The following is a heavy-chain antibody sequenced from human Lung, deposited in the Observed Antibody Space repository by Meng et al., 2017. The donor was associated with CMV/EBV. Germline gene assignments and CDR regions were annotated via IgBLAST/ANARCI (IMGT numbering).Heavy chain of an antibody. D-gene: IGHD6-19*01. CDR3: ASFPPPGKQWLVTDY. CDR2: IYHSGST. J-gene: IGHJ4*02. V-gene: IGHV4-4*02. CDR1: GGSNSSSNW. Sequence: QVQLVGSGAGLVKPSGTLSLTCAVSGGSNSSSNWWSWVRQPPGKGLEWIGEIYHSGSTNYNPSLKSRATISVDKSKNQLSLKLSSVTAADTAVYYCASFPPPGKQWLVTDYWGQGTLVTVSS.